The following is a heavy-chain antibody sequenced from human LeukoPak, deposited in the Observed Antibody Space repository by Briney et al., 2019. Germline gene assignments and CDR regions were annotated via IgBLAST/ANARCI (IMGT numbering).Heavy chain of an antibody. Sequence: SETLSLTCTVSGGSIISYYWGWIRQPPGKGLEWIGSIYHSGSTYYNPSLKSRVTISVDTSKNQFSLKLNSVTAADTALYYCARAWGYCSGSNCYSNWFDPWGQGTLVTVSS. CDR2: IYHSGST. CDR1: GGSIISYY. V-gene: IGHV4-38-2*02. CDR3: ARAWGYCSGSNCYSNWFDP. J-gene: IGHJ5*02. D-gene: IGHD2-15*01.